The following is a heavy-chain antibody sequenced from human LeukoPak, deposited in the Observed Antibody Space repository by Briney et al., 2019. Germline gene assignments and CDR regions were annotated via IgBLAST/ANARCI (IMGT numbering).Heavy chain of an antibody. CDR1: GYTFTSYD. J-gene: IGHJ6*02. CDR2: MNPNSGNT. Sequence: ASVKVSCKASGYTFTSYDINCARQATGQGLEWMGWMNPNSGNTGYAQKFHGRVTMTRNTSISTAYMELSSMRSEDTAVYYCARGARPGAYYYYGMDVWGQGTTVTVSS. CDR3: ARGARPGAYYYYGMDV. V-gene: IGHV1-8*01. D-gene: IGHD6-6*01.